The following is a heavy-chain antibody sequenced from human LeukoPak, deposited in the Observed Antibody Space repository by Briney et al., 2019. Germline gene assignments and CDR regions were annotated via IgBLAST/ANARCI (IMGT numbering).Heavy chain of an antibody. CDR1: GFTFSDYG. CDR2: LRYDGTNE. J-gene: IGHJ4*02. V-gene: IGHV3-30*02. D-gene: IGHD3-10*01. CDR3: AKDRISLGELLSSLEY. Sequence: GGSLRLSWAAFGFTFSDYGMHWVRQAPGMGLEWVAFLRYDGTNEYYSDSVRGRFSISRDNSKNTVYLQMNRPRAEDTAVYYCAKDRISLGELLSSLEYWGQGILVTVSS.